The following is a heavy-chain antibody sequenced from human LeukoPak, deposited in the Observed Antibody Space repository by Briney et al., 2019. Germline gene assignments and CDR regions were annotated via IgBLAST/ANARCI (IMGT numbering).Heavy chain of an antibody. CDR2: IIPIFGTA. CDR1: GGTFSSYA. J-gene: IGHJ4*02. CDR3: AITGAYSSGWYRRYFDY. Sequence: SVKVSCKASGGTFSSYAISWVRQAPGQGLEWMGGIIPIFGTANYAQKFQGRVTITADESTSTAYMEQSSLRSEDTAVYYCAITGAYSSGWYRRYFDYWGQGTLVTVSS. V-gene: IGHV1-69*13. D-gene: IGHD6-19*01.